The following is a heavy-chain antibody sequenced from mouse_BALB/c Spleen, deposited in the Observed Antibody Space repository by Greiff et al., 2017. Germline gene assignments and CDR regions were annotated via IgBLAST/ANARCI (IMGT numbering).Heavy chain of an antibody. CDR2: IWAGGST. J-gene: IGHJ3*01. Sequence: VKLVESGPGLVAPSQSLSITCTVSGFSLTSYGVHWVRQPPGKGLEWLGVIWAGGSTNYNSALMSRLSISKDNSKSQVFLKMNSLQTDDTAMYYCARDPYYYGSPFAYWGQGTLVTVSA. V-gene: IGHV2-9*02. CDR1: GFSLTSYG. CDR3: ARDPYYYGSPFAY. D-gene: IGHD1-1*01.